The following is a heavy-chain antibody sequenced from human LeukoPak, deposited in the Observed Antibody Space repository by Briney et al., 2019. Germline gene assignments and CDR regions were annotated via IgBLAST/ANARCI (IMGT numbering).Heavy chain of an antibody. CDR1: GFTFSSYD. D-gene: IGHD3-16*01. CDR3: ARVFGPSGMDV. V-gene: IGHV3-13*01. CDR2: IGTAGDT. J-gene: IGHJ6*02. Sequence: PGGSLRLSCAASGFTFSSYDMHWARQATGKGLEWVSAIGTAGDTYYPGSVKGRFTISRENAKNSLYLQMNSLRAGDTAVYYCARVFGPSGMDVWGQGTTVTVSS.